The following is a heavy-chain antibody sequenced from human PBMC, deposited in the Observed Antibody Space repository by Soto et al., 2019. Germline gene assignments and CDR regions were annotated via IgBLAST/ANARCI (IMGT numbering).Heavy chain of an antibody. V-gene: IGHV4-31*03. CDR3: ARYSGYDYLDY. CDR2: IYYSGST. J-gene: IGHJ4*02. CDR1: GGSITNDGYY. D-gene: IGHD5-12*01. Sequence: SETLSLTCTVSGGSITNDGYYWSWIRQPPGKGLEWIGYIYYSGSTYYNLSLKSRVTISMDTSENHFSLMLTSVTAADTAVYYCARYSGYDYLDYWGQGTLVTVSS.